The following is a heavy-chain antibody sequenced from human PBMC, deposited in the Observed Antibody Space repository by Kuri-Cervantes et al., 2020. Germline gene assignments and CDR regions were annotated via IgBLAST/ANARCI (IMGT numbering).Heavy chain of an antibody. J-gene: IGHJ4*02. V-gene: IGHV4-39*01. D-gene: IGHD6-13*01. CDR3: ARLYSSSWHLFDY. Sequence: ESLKISCTVSGGSISSSSYYWGLIRQPPGKGLEWSGSIYYSGSTYYNPSLKSRVTISVDTSKNQFSLKLSSVTAADTAVYYCARLYSSSWHLFDYWGQGTLVTVSS. CDR2: IYYSGST. CDR1: GGSISSSSYY.